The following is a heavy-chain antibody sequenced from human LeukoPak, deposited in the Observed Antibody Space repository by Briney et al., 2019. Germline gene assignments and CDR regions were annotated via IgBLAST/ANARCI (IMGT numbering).Heavy chain of an antibody. CDR3: ARFGPGYSSGWYEDY. D-gene: IGHD6-19*01. V-gene: IGHV1-8*03. CDR1: GYTFTRYD. Sequence: ASVKGSCKASGYTFTRYDINWVGQATGQGVEWMGWMNPNSGNTGYAQKFQGRVTITRNTSISTAYMELSSLRSEDTAVYYCARFGPGYSSGWYEDYWGQGTLVTVSS. CDR2: MNPNSGNT. J-gene: IGHJ4*02.